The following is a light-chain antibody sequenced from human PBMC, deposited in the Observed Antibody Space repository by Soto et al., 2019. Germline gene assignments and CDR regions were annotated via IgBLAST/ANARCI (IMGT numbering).Light chain of an antibody. Sequence: QSALTQPASVSGSPGQSITISCAGSSSDIGSYNLVSWYQLHPGKAPKLVIYEVIKRPSGVSNRFSGSKSDNTASLTISGLQAEDEADYYCCSYAGSRTFVVFGGGTKVTVL. CDR1: SSDIGSYNL. J-gene: IGLJ2*01. CDR2: EVI. CDR3: CSYAGSRTFVV. V-gene: IGLV2-23*02.